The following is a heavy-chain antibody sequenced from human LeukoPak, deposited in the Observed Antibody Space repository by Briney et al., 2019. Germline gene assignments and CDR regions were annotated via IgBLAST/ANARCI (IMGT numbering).Heavy chain of an antibody. CDR2: ISWNSGSI. CDR3: AEDIGDGYTRMGFDY. CDR1: GFTFDDYA. V-gene: IGHV3-9*01. D-gene: IGHD5-24*01. J-gene: IGHJ4*02. Sequence: GGSLSLSCAASGFTFDDYAVHWVRQAPGKGLEWVSGISWNSGSIGYADSVKGRFTISRDNAKNSLYLQMNSLRAEDTALYYCAEDIGDGYTRMGFDYWGQGTLVTVSS.